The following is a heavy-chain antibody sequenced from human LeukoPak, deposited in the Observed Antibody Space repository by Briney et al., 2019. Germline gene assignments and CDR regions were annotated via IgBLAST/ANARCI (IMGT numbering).Heavy chain of an antibody. CDR1: GGSISSYY. J-gene: IGHJ3*02. D-gene: IGHD5-24*01. CDR3: ARDEGDGYSPGAFDI. V-gene: IGHV4-59*01. CDR2: IYHSGST. Sequence: PSETLSLTCTVSGGSISSYYWSWIRQPPGKGLEWIGYIYHSGSTNYNPSLKSRVTISVDTSKNQISLKLSSVTAADTAVYYCARDEGDGYSPGAFDIWGQGTMVTVSS.